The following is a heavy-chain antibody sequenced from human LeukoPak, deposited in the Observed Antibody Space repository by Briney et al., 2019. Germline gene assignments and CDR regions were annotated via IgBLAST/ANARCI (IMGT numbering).Heavy chain of an antibody. D-gene: IGHD3-22*01. CDR2: ISSYNGNT. CDR3: ARDSGFYYYDSSGYYPGAFDI. Sequence: ASVKVSCTASGYTFTSYGITWMREAPGQGLGWMGWISSYNGNTNYSQKFQGRVTMTTDTSTSTAYMELRSLRSDDTDVYYCARDSGFYYYDSSGYYPGAFDIWGQGTMVTVSS. CDR1: GYTFTSYG. V-gene: IGHV1-18*01. J-gene: IGHJ3*02.